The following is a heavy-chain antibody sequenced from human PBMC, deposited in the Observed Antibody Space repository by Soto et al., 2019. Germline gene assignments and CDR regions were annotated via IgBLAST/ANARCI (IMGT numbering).Heavy chain of an antibody. CDR2: ISGTGGST. D-gene: IGHD2-15*01. CDR3: ARGYCSGGSCYSGDYFDY. V-gene: IGHV3-23*01. Sequence: GGSLRLSCAGSGFIFRNYAMSWVRQAPGKGLEWVSTISGTGGSTYYADSVKGRFTIFRDNSKSTLYLQMSSLRSEDTAVYYCARGYCSGGSCYSGDYFDYWGQGTLVTVSS. CDR1: GFIFRNYA. J-gene: IGHJ4*02.